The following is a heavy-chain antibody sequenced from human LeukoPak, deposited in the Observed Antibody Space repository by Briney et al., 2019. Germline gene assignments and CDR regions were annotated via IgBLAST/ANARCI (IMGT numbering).Heavy chain of an antibody. CDR1: GYTFTSYG. V-gene: IGHV1-18*01. CDR2: ISAYNGNT. Sequence: GASVKVSCKASGYTFTSYGISWVRQAPGQGLEWMGWISAYNGNTNYAQKLQGRVTMTTDTSTSTAYMELRSLRSDDTAVYYCARSSYGDYVSTDEYFQHWGQGTLVTVSS. CDR3: ARSSYGDYVSTDEYFQH. D-gene: IGHD4-17*01. J-gene: IGHJ1*01.